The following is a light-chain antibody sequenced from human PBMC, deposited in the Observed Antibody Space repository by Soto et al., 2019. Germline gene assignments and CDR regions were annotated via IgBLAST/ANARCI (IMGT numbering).Light chain of an antibody. Sequence: QSVLTQPPSASGSAGQSVTISCTGTSSDVGAYNYVSWYQQHPGKAPKLMIYEVSKRPSGVPDRFSGSKSGNTASLTVSGLQAEDEADYYCSSYAGSNNFVVFGGGTKVTVL. V-gene: IGLV2-8*01. CDR3: SSYAGSNNFVV. CDR1: SSDVGAYNY. CDR2: EVS. J-gene: IGLJ2*01.